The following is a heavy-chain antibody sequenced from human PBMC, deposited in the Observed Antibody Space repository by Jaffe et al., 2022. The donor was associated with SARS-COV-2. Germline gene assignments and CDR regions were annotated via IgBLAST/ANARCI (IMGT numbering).Heavy chain of an antibody. CDR3: VKDTVWGYHYIHNWFES. D-gene: IGHD3-16*01. CDR2: ISYRGDNI. V-gene: IGHV3-9*01. Sequence: EVQLVESGGGVVQPGRSLRLSCVASGFKFGGFAMHWVRQGPGRGLEWVSGISYRGDNIGYADSVKGRFTISRDNGKDSLYLEMNSLRPDDTAVYYCVKDTVWGYHYIHNWFESWGRGTLVTVSS. CDR1: GFKFGGFA. J-gene: IGHJ5*01.